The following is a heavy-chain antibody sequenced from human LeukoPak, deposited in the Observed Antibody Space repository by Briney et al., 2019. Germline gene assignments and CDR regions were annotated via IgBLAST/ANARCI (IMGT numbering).Heavy chain of an antibody. CDR3: ARESTHDAFDI. CDR2: INSDGSST. CDR1: GFTFSSYW. V-gene: IGHV3-74*01. J-gene: IGHJ3*02. Sequence: GGSLRLSCAASGFTFSSYWMHWVRQAPGEGLVWVSRINSDGSSTSYADSVKGRFTISRDNAKNTLYLQMNSLRAEDTAVYYCARESTHDAFDIWGQGTMVTVSS. D-gene: IGHD5/OR15-5a*01.